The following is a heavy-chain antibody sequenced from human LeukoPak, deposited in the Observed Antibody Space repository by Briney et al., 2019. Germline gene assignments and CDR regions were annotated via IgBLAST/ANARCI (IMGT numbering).Heavy chain of an antibody. V-gene: IGHV4-34*01. CDR3: ASEYCSSTSCYGWFDP. CDR2: INHSGST. D-gene: IGHD2-2*01. Sequence: SETLSLTCAVYGGSFSGYYWSWIRQPPGKGLEWIGEINHSGSTNYNPSLKSRVTISVDTSKNQFSLKLSSVTAADTAVYYCASEYCSSTSCYGWFDPWGQGTLVTVSS. CDR1: GGSFSGYY. J-gene: IGHJ5*02.